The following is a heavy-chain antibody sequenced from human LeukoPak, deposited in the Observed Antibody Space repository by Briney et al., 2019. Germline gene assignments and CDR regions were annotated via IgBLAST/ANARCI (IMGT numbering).Heavy chain of an antibody. CDR3: ARGGYCSGGSCHSKARAH. Sequence: GASVKVSCKASGYTFTSYDINWVRQATGQGLEWMGWMNPNSGNTGYAQKFQGRVTMTRNTSISTACMELSSLRSEDTAVYYCARGGYCSGGSCHSKARAHWGQRTLVTVSS. D-gene: IGHD2-15*01. CDR1: GYTFTSYD. J-gene: IGHJ4*02. CDR2: MNPNSGNT. V-gene: IGHV1-8*01.